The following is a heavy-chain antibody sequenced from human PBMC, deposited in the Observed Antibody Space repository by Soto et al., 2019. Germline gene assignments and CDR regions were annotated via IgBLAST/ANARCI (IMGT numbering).Heavy chain of an antibody. Sequence: QVQLVESGGGLVKPGGSLRLSCAASGFTFSDYYMSWIRQAPGKGLEWVSYISSSGSTIYYADSVKGRFTISRDNAKNSLYLQMNSLRAEDTAVYYCARETTDCSSTSCYVPYDNWFDPWGQGTLVTVSS. CDR1: GFTFSDYY. CDR3: ARETTDCSSTSCYVPYDNWFDP. J-gene: IGHJ5*02. V-gene: IGHV3-11*01. CDR2: ISSSGSTI. D-gene: IGHD2-2*01.